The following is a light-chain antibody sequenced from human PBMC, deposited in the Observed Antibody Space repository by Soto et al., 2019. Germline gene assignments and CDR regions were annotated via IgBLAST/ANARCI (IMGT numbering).Light chain of an antibody. CDR1: SGHSSYA. CDR2: LYSDGSH. V-gene: IGLV4-69*01. Sequence: QPVLTQSPSASASLGASVKLTCTLSSGHSSYAIAWHQQQPEKGPRYLMKLYSDGSHNKGDGIPDRFSGSSSGTERYLTISSLQSEDEADYYCQTWGTGIHVVFGGGTKLTVL. J-gene: IGLJ2*01. CDR3: QTWGTGIHVV.